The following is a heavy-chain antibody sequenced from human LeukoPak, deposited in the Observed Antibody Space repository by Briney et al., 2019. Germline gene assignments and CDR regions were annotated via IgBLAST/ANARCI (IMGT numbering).Heavy chain of an antibody. CDR2: IYPGDSDT. V-gene: IGHV5-51*01. D-gene: IGHD1-26*01. Sequence: GESLKISCKGSGYSFTSYWIGWVRQMPGKGLEWMGIIYPGDSDTRYSPSFQGQVTISADKSISTAYLQWSSLKASDTAMYYCARQIGVGATANYYYYMDVWGKGTTVTVSS. J-gene: IGHJ6*03. CDR3: ARQIGVGATANYYYYMDV. CDR1: GYSFTSYW.